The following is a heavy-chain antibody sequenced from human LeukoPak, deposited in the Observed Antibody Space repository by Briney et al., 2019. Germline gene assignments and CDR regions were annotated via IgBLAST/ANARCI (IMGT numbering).Heavy chain of an antibody. D-gene: IGHD3-22*01. Sequence: ASVKVSCKASGYTFTGYYIHWVRQAPGQGLEWMGRINPNSGGTNYAQKFQGRVTMTRDTSISTAYMELSRLRSDDTAVYYCARGPSGYYYYGGVYWGQGTLVTVSS. CDR3: ARGPSGYYYYGGVY. J-gene: IGHJ4*02. V-gene: IGHV1-2*06. CDR2: INPNSGGT. CDR1: GYTFTGYY.